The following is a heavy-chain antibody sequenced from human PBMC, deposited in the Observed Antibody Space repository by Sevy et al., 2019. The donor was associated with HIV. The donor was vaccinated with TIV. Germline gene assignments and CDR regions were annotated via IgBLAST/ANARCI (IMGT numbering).Heavy chain of an antibody. V-gene: IGHV3-20*04. CDR2: INWNGGST. Sequence: GSLRLSCAASGFTFDDYGMSWVRQAPGKGLEWVSGINWNGGSTGYADSVKGRFTISRDNAKNSLYLQMNSLRAEDTALYYCARDTRGHSGYDFYYYMDVWGKGTTVTVSS. CDR3: ARDTRGHSGYDFYYYMDV. D-gene: IGHD5-12*01. CDR1: GFTFDDYG. J-gene: IGHJ6*03.